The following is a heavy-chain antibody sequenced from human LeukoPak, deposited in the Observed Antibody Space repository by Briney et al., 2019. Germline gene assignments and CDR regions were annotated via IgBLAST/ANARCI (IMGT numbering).Heavy chain of an antibody. CDR3: APSLYYYGSGSYYKGTDY. CDR2: INSDGSST. D-gene: IGHD3-10*01. J-gene: IGHJ4*02. Sequence: GGSLRLSCAVSGFTFSSYWMHWVRQAPGKGLVWVSRINSDGSSTSYADSVKGRFTISRDNAKNTLYLQMNSLRAEDTAVYYCAPSLYYYGSGSYYKGTDYWGQGTLVTVSS. CDR1: GFTFSSYW. V-gene: IGHV3-74*01.